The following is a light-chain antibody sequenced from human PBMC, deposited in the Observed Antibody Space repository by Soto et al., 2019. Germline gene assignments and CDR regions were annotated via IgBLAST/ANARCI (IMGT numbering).Light chain of an antibody. Sequence: DIQMTQSPSSLSASVGDRVTITCQASHDITSYLNWYQHKPGEAPKLLIYDASILEAGVPSRFSGSGSGTHFTFTISSLRAEDFATYYCQKCDYLPIFGPGTTVDFK. CDR2: DAS. J-gene: IGKJ3*01. CDR3: QKCDYLPI. V-gene: IGKV1-33*01. CDR1: HDITSY.